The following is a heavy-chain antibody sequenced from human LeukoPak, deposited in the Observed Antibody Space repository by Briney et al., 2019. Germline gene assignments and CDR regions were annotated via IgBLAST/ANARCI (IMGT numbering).Heavy chain of an antibody. CDR2: ISAYNGNT. V-gene: IGHV1-18*01. J-gene: IGHJ4*02. D-gene: IGHD2-21*01. Sequence: ASVRVSCKASGYTFTSYGISWVRQAPGQGLEWMGWISAYNGNTNYAQKLQGRVTMTTDTSTSTAYMELSRLRSDDTAVYYCARQNCGGDCYFDYWGQGTLVTVSS. CDR3: ARQNCGGDCYFDY. CDR1: GYTFTSYG.